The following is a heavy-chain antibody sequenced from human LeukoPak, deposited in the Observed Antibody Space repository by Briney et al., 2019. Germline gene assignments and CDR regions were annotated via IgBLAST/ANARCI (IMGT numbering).Heavy chain of an antibody. J-gene: IGHJ3*02. CDR2: ISYDGSSK. D-gene: IGHD5-18*01. CDR1: GFTFSTYA. CDR3: ARARSSYGYGDAFDI. V-gene: IGHV3-30*04. Sequence: GRSLRLSCAASGFTFSTYAMHWVREAPGKGLEWVAVISYDGSSKYYADSVKGRFTISRDNSKNTLYLQMNSLRAEDTAVYYCARARSSYGYGDAFDIWGQGTMVTVSS.